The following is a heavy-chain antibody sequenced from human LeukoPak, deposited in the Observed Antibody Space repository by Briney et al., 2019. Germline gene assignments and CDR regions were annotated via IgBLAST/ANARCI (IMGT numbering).Heavy chain of an antibody. Sequence: GGSLRLSCAASGFTLSNHDVHWVRQVPGKGLEWISAINVAGDTYYSDSVKGRFTVSRDNARNSVHLQMTSLRAADTAVYHCTREPDVWGTWYFDLWGRGTQVTVSS. J-gene: IGHJ2*01. CDR1: GFTLSNHD. D-gene: IGHD1-7*01. V-gene: IGHV3-13*01. CDR3: TREPDVWGTWYFDL. CDR2: INVAGDT.